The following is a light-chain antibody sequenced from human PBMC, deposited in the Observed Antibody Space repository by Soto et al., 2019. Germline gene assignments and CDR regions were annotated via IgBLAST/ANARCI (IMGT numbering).Light chain of an antibody. CDR1: QSVTSNY. J-gene: IGKJ1*01. Sequence: ELVMTQSPATLSVNPGERATLSCRASQSVTSNYLAWYQQKPGQSPRLLIYGASSRATGVPDRFSGSGSGTDFTLTISRLEPEDFAVYYCQQYGSSPTFGQGTKVDI. V-gene: IGKV3-20*01. CDR2: GAS. CDR3: QQYGSSPT.